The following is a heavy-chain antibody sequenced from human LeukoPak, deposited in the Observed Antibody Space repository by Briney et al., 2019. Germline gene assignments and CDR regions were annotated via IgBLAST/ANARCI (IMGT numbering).Heavy chain of an antibody. Sequence: SETLSLTCAVSGGSISSGGYSWSWIRQPPGKGLEWIGYIYHSGSTYYNPSLKSRVTISVDRSKNQFSLKLSSVTAADTAVYYCARRKWMDLWGQGTTVTVSS. CDR3: ARRKWMDL. CDR1: GGSISSGGYS. D-gene: IGHD1-14*01. CDR2: IYHSGST. V-gene: IGHV4-30-2*01. J-gene: IGHJ6*02.